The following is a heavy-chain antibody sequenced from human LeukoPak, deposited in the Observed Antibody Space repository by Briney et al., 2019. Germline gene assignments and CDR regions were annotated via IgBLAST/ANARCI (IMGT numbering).Heavy chain of an antibody. V-gene: IGHV5-51*01. D-gene: IGHD3-22*01. CDR2: IYPGDSDT. J-gene: IGHJ4*02. CDR3: ASTYYYDSSGYYGKYNFDY. Sequence: GESLKISCKGSGYSFTSYWIGWVRQMPGKGLEWMGIIYPGDSDTRYSPSFQGQVTISADKSISTAYLQWSSLKASDTAMYYCASTYYYDSSGYYGKYNFDYWGQGTLVTVSS. CDR1: GYSFTSYW.